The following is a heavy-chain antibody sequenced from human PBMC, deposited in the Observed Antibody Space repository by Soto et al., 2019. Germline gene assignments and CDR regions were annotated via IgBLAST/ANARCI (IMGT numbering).Heavy chain of an antibody. CDR3: ARDSGTYYDILTGYDYGMDV. CDR1: GGSISSGGYY. Sequence: PSETLSLTCTVSGGSISSGGYYWSWIRQHPGKGLEWIGYIYYSGSTYYNPSLKSRVTISVDTSKNQFSLKLSSVTAADTAVYYCARDSGTYYDILTGYDYGMDVWGQGTTVTVSS. J-gene: IGHJ6*02. D-gene: IGHD3-9*01. CDR2: IYYSGST. V-gene: IGHV4-31*03.